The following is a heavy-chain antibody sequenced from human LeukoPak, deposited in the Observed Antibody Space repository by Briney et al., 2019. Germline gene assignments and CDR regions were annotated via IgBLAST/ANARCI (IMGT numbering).Heavy chain of an antibody. CDR1: GGSISSYY. CDR3: ARDLGYSSSWSPIDY. CDR2: IYYSGST. Sequence: SETLSLTCTVSGGSISSYYWSWIRQPPGKGLEWIGYIYYSGSTNYNPSLKSRVTISVDTSKNQFSLKLSSVTAADTAVYYCARDLGYSSSWSPIDYWGQGTLVTVSS. D-gene: IGHD6-13*01. V-gene: IGHV4-59*12. J-gene: IGHJ4*02.